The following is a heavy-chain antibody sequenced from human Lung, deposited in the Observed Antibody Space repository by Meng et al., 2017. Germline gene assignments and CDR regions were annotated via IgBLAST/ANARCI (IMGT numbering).Heavy chain of an antibody. J-gene: IGHJ4*02. D-gene: IGHD6-13*01. CDR2: IDPKSDNT. Sequence: CWPGVETLWPEVKVSCKASGYTFAAYWIQWVRQAPGQGLEWMGRIDPKSDNTHYAQKFQGRVTMTRDTSISTAYMELSGLRSDDTAVYYCARDEDISAAGYLLGDFWGQGTLVTVSS. CDR1: GYTFAAYW. V-gene: IGHV1-2*06. CDR3: ARDEDISAAGYLLGDF.